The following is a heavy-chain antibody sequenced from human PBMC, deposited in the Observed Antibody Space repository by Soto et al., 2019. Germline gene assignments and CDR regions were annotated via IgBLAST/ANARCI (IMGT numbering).Heavy chain of an antibody. CDR1: GGSVSSHY. J-gene: IGHJ4*02. CDR2: IYISGNT. V-gene: IGHV4-4*07. D-gene: IGHD6-19*01. Sequence: XETLSLTCSVSGGSVSSHYWSWVRQPAGKGLEWIGRIYISGNTKYNPSFKSRVTMSVDTSKNQVSLRLSSVTAADTAVYYCARELKPYNSGWYFTLYWGQGTQVTVSS. CDR3: ARELKPYNSGWYFTLY.